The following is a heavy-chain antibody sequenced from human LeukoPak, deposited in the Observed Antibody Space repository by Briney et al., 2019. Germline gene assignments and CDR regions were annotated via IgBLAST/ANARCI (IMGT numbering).Heavy chain of an antibody. Sequence: GGSLRLSCAASGFTFSSYWMSWVRQAPGKGLEWVANIKQDGSEKYYVDSVKGRFTISRDNAKNSLYLQMNSLRAEDTAVYYCARGSVTAHYYYMDVWGKGTTVTISS. D-gene: IGHD2-21*02. V-gene: IGHV3-7*01. CDR3: ARGSVTAHYYYMDV. J-gene: IGHJ6*03. CDR1: GFTFSSYW. CDR2: IKQDGSEK.